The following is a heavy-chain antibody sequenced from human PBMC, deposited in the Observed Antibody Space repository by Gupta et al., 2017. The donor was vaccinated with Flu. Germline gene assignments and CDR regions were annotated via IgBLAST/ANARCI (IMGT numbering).Heavy chain of an antibody. CDR1: G. Sequence: GKSWVRQARGTGLEWVSGIRASGDGTFYADSVRGRFTISRDNSKNTLYLQMNRLRAEDTAVYYCASGYYYDSGGYYYLDYWGQGTLVTVSS. D-gene: IGHD3-22*01. V-gene: IGHV3-23*01. J-gene: IGHJ4*02. CDR3: ASGYYYDSGGYYYLDY. CDR2: IRASGDGT.